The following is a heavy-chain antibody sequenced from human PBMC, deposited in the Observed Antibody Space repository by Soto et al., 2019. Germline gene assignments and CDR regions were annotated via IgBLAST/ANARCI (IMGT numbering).Heavy chain of an antibody. Sequence: GGSLRLSCAASGFTFSRYWMHWVRQAPGKGLVWVSRINSDGSSTSYADSVKGRFTISRDNAKNTLYLQMNSLRAEDTAVYYCARGDYYYDSSGYPYFDNWGQETLLTVSS. V-gene: IGHV3-74*01. D-gene: IGHD3-22*01. CDR1: GFTFSRYW. J-gene: IGHJ4*02. CDR3: ARGDYYYDSSGYPYFDN. CDR2: INSDGSST.